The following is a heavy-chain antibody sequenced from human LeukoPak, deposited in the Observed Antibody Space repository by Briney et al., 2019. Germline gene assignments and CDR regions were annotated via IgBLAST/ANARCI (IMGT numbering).Heavy chain of an antibody. J-gene: IGHJ4*02. D-gene: IGHD6-19*01. Sequence: AGGSLRLSCAASGFTFSSYGMHWVRQAPGKGLEWVAVISYDGSNKYYADSVKGRFTISRDNAKNSLYLQMNSLRAEDTALYYCAKGTRQFHSSGWYAEFDYWGQGTLVTVSS. CDR3: AKGTRQFHSSGWYAEFDY. V-gene: IGHV3-30*18. CDR1: GFTFSSYG. CDR2: ISYDGSNK.